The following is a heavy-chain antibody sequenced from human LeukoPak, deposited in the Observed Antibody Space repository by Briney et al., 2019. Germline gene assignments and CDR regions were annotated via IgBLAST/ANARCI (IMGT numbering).Heavy chain of an antibody. J-gene: IGHJ4*02. V-gene: IGHV4-59*12. Sequence: PSETLSLTCTVSGGSISSYYWSWIRQPPGKGLEWIGYIYYSGSTYYNPSLKSRVTISVDTSKNQFSLKLSSVTAADTAVYYCAREVGYGGNPLDYWGQGTLVTVSS. D-gene: IGHD4-23*01. CDR2: IYYSGST. CDR1: GGSISSYY. CDR3: AREVGYGGNPLDY.